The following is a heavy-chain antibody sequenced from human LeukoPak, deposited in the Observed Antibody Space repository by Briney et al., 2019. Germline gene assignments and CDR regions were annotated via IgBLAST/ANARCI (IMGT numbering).Heavy chain of an antibody. D-gene: IGHD4-23*01. CDR2: MNPNSGNT. V-gene: IGHV1-8*01. J-gene: IGHJ4*02. CDR1: GYSFISQD. CDR3: ASPLDGGNSDY. Sequence: ASVKVSCKASGYSFISQDINWVRQATGQGLEWMGWMNPNSGNTGYAQKFQGRVTITRNTSISTAYMELSSLRSEDTAVYYCASPLDGGNSDYWGQGTLVTVSS.